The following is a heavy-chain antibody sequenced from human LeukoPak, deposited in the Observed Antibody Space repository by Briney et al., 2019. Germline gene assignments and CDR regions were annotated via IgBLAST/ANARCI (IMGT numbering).Heavy chain of an antibody. CDR2: ISSGSTYI. V-gene: IGHV3-21*04. Sequence: GGSLRLSCAASGFTFSSYSMNWVRQAPGKGLEWVSSISSGSTYIYYADSVKGRFTISRDNAKSSLYLQMNSLRAEDTAVYYCAREGYSNYYYYGMDVWGQGTTINVSS. J-gene: IGHJ6*02. CDR3: AREGYSNYYYYGMDV. D-gene: IGHD4-11*01. CDR1: GFTFSSYS.